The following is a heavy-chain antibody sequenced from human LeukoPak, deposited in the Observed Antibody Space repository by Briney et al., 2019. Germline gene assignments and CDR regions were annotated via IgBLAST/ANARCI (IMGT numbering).Heavy chain of an antibody. D-gene: IGHD3-9*01. CDR2: INQDGSKK. J-gene: IGHJ3*01. Sequence: QTGGSLRLSCAASGFSFSSDWTNWVRQAPGKGLEWVANINQDGSKKYYVDSVKGRFTISRDNAKNSLYLQMNSLRAEDTAVYYCARDPDILTGVAYDFWGQGTMVTVSS. CDR1: GFSFSSDW. CDR3: ARDPDILTGVAYDF. V-gene: IGHV3-7*05.